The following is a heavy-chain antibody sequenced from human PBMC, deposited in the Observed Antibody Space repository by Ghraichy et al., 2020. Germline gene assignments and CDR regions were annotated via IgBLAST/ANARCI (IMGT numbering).Heavy chain of an antibody. D-gene: IGHD3-16*02. V-gene: IGHV4-34*01. J-gene: IGHJ5*02. Sequence: SQTISLTCAVYGGSFSGGYFWTWIHQAPGKGLEWIGDINHSGRTNYNPSLDSRVTILVDTTKKQFSLKLTSVNTAVTAVYYCASDVIGWSWFDPWGQGTLFTVSS. CDR2: INHSGRT. CDR1: GGSFSGGYF. CDR3: ASDVIGWSWFDP.